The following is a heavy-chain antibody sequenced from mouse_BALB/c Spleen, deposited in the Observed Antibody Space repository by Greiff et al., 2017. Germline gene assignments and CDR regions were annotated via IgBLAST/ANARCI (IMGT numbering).Heavy chain of an antibody. CDR2: IWSGGST. Sequence: VQLVESGPGLVQPSQSLSITCTVSGFSLTSYGVHWVRQSPGKGLEWLGVIWSGGSTDYNAAFISRLSISKDNSKSQVFFKMNSLQADDTAIYYCARKGGYYYGSSYGAWFAYWGQGTLVTVSA. CDR1: GFSLTSYG. D-gene: IGHD1-1*01. J-gene: IGHJ3*01. V-gene: IGHV2-4-1*01. CDR3: ARKGGYYYGSSYGAWFAY.